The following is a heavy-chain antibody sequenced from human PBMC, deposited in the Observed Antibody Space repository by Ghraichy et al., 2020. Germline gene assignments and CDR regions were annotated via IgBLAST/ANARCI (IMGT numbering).Heavy chain of an antibody. CDR1: GGSFSGYY. CDR2: INHSGST. Sequence: QTLSLTCAVYGGSFSGYYWSWIRQPPGKGLEWIGEINHSGSTNYNPSLKSRVTISVDTSKNQFSLKLSSVTAADTAVYYCASSFPGYCSSTSCYNPLDYWGQGTLVTVSS. J-gene: IGHJ4*02. V-gene: IGHV4-34*01. CDR3: ASSFPGYCSSTSCYNPLDY. D-gene: IGHD2-2*01.